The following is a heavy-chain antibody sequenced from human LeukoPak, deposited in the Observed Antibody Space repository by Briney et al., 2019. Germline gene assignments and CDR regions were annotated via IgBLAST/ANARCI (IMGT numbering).Heavy chain of an antibody. V-gene: IGHV3-23*01. Sequence: GGSLRLSCSASGFTFRNYAMNWARQAPGKGLEWVSAISGNGDSTYYADSVKGRLTISRDNSKNTLYPQMNSLRAEDTAVYYCAKDLHAFYDSSGYFDYWGQGTLVTVSS. D-gene: IGHD3-22*01. CDR3: AKDLHAFYDSSGYFDY. CDR2: ISGNGDST. J-gene: IGHJ4*02. CDR1: GFTFRNYA.